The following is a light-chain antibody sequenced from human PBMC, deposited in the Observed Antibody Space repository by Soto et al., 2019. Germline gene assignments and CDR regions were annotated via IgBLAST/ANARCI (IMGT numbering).Light chain of an antibody. CDR2: DAS. CDR1: QDISRW. J-gene: IGKJ1*01. Sequence: DIQMTQSPSSVSASVGDRVTITCRASQDISRWLAWYQQKPGKAPRLLIYDASNLESGVPSRFSGSGSGTDFTITISSRQPEDAATYYCHRNNIFPRTFGRGTKVEVK. V-gene: IGKV1-12*01. CDR3: HRNNIFPRT.